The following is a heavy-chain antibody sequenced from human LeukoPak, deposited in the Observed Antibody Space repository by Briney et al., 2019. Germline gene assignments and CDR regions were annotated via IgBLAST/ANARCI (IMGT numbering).Heavy chain of an antibody. CDR1: GGSISNYY. D-gene: IGHD3-10*01. CDR3: ARFGITVVRGGKYYFDY. Sequence: SETLSLTCTFSGGSISNYYWSWIRQPPGKGLEWIGHIYYSGATKYNPSLKSRITISVDTSKSQFSLMLSSVTAADTAVYYCARFGITVVRGGKYYFDYWGQGTLVTVSS. CDR2: IYYSGAT. J-gene: IGHJ4*02. V-gene: IGHV4-59*08.